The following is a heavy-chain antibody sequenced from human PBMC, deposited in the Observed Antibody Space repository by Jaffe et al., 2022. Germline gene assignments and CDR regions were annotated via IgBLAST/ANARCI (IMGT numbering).Heavy chain of an antibody. V-gene: IGHV1-69*01. Sequence: QVQLVQSGAEVKKPGSSVKVSCKASGGTFSSYAISWVRQAPGQGLEWMGGIIPIFGTANYAQKFQGRVTITADESTSTAYMELSSLRSEDTAVYYCAGYGDTTETYYYYYYMDVWGKGTTVTVSS. CDR3: AGYGDTTETYYYYYYMDV. J-gene: IGHJ6*03. CDR1: GGTFSSYA. D-gene: IGHD4-17*01. CDR2: IIPIFGTA.